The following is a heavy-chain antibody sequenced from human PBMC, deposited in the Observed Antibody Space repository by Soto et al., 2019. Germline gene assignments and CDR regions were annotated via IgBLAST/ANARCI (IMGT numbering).Heavy chain of an antibody. CDR3: ARDRGDLGPGEFDY. Sequence: QVQLQESGPGLVKPSQTLSLTCTVSGGSISSGGYYWSWIRQHPGKGLEWIGYIYYSGSTYYNPSLKSRVTXXVXTXXNQFSLKLSSVTAADTAVYYCARDRGDLGPGEFDYWGQGTLVTVSS. CDR1: GGSISSGGYY. CDR2: IYYSGST. J-gene: IGHJ4*02. D-gene: IGHD2-21*02. V-gene: IGHV4-31*03.